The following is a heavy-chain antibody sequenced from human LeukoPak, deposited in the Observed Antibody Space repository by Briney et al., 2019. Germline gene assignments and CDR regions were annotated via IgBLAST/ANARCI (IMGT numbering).Heavy chain of an antibody. CDR3: AKDLSRGCSGGSCYSAEYFQH. Sequence: GRSLRLFCAASGFTFSSYGMHWVRQAPGKGLEWVAVISYDGSNKYYADSVKGRFTISRDNSKNTPYLQMNSLRAEDTAVYYCAKDLSRGCSGGSCYSAEYFQHWGQGTLVTVSS. CDR2: ISYDGSNK. CDR1: GFTFSSYG. J-gene: IGHJ1*01. V-gene: IGHV3-30*18. D-gene: IGHD2-15*01.